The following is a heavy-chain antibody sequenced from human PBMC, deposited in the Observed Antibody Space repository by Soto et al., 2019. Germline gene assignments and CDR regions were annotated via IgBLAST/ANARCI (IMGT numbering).Heavy chain of an antibody. Sequence: PGGSLRLSCAASGFTFSSYAMSWVRQAPGKXLEWVSAISGSGGSTYYADSVKGRFTISRDNSKNTLYLQMNSLRAEDTAVYYCALLNYDILTGSYYYYGMDVWGQGTTVTVSS. J-gene: IGHJ6*02. D-gene: IGHD3-9*01. CDR2: ISGSGGST. V-gene: IGHV3-23*01. CDR3: ALLNYDILTGSYYYYGMDV. CDR1: GFTFSSYA.